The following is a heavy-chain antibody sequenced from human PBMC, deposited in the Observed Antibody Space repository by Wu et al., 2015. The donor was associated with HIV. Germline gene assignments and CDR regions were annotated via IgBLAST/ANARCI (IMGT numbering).Heavy chain of an antibody. J-gene: IGHJ4*02. CDR2: IGPNSGGT. CDR3: ARMGLGLVYHFDC. Sequence: QVQLVQSGAEVKKPGASVKVSCKASGYTFTSYGISWVRQAPGQGLEWMGWIGPNSGGTKYAQKFQGRVTMTRDTSISTDYMELSRLRSDDTAVYYCARMGLGLVYHFDCWGQGTLVTVSS. V-gene: IGHV1-2*02. CDR1: GYTFTSYG. D-gene: IGHD1-26*01.